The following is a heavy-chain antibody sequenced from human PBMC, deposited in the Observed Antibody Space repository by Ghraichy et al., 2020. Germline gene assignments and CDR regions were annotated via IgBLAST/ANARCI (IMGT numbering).Heavy chain of an antibody. D-gene: IGHD4-17*01. CDR1: GFTFTNYG. Sequence: GGSLRLSCAASGFTFTNYGMQWVRQAPGKGLEWVTVISHDGSTKYYADSVKGRFTISRETSRNTLYLQMSSLRPEDTAVYYCAKEAQVRSSSYFDYWGQGILVTVSS. CDR3: AKEAQVRSSSYFDY. CDR2: ISHDGSTK. V-gene: IGHV3-30*18. J-gene: IGHJ4*02.